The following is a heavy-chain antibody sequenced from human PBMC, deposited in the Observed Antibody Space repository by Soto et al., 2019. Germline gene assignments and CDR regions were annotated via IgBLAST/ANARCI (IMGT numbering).Heavy chain of an antibody. V-gene: IGHV1-18*01. CDR2: ISAYNGNT. Sequence: QVQLVQSGAEVKKPGASVKVSCKASGYTFTSYGISWVRQAPGQGLEWMGWISAYNGNTNYAQKLQGRVTMTTDTSPGTAYLELRSLRSDDPAVYYCARDITLAVAGRGTGGYWGQGTLVTVSS. CDR1: GYTFTSYG. D-gene: IGHD6-19*01. CDR3: ARDITLAVAGRGTGGY. J-gene: IGHJ4*02.